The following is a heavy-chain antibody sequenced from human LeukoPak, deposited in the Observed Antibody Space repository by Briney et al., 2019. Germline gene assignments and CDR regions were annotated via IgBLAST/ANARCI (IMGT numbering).Heavy chain of an antibody. CDR1: GFTFNAYT. Sequence: GGSLRLSCAASGFTFNAYTMNWVRQAPGKGLEWVSFISSSLDSNIYYADSVKGRFTISRDNAKNSLYLQMNSLRAEDTAVYYCARGVRDILSGYYTDYYFYYMDVWGKGTTVTVSS. D-gene: IGHD3-9*01. V-gene: IGHV3-48*01. J-gene: IGHJ6*03. CDR2: ISSSLDSNI. CDR3: ARGVRDILSGYYTDYYFYYMDV.